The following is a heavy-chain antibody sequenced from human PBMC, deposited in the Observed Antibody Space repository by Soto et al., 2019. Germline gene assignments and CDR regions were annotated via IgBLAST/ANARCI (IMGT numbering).Heavy chain of an antibody. V-gene: IGHV5-10-1*01. CDR3: ARQISDSDNGPTFQYSFDY. Sequence: PGESLKISCKGSGYSFAGYWITWVRQKPGKGLEWMGRIDPSDSQTYYSPSFRGHVTISVTKSITTVFLQWSSLRASDTAMYYCARQISDSDNGPTFQYSFDYWGQGTPVTVSS. CDR1: GYSFAGYW. D-gene: IGHD3-22*01. CDR2: IDPSDSQT. J-gene: IGHJ4*02.